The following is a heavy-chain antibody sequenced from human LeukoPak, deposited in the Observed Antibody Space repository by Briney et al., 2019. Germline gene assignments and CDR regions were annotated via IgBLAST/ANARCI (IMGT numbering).Heavy chain of an antibody. CDR2: ISYDGSNK. D-gene: IGHD4-17*01. J-gene: IGHJ4*02. CDR1: GFTFSSYA. Sequence: PGRSLRLSCAASGFTFSSYAMHWVRQAPGKGLEWVAVISYDGSNKYYADSVKGRFTISRDNSKNTLYLQMNSLKTEDTAVYYCTTVSALDYGDDYWGQGTLVTVSS. V-gene: IGHV3-30-3*01. CDR3: TTVSALDYGDDY.